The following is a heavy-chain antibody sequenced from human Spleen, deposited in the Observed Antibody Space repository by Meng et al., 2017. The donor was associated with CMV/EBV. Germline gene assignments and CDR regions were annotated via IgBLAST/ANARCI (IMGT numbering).Heavy chain of an antibody. CDR1: GFTVSSNY. J-gene: IGHJ5*02. D-gene: IGHD2-2*01. V-gene: IGHV3-23*01. CDR3: AKDEYQLPSNWFDP. CDR2: ISGSGGIT. Sequence: GESLKISCAASGFTVSSNYMSWVRQAPGKGLEWVSGISGSGGITYYTDSVKGRFTISRDNSKNTLSLQMNSLRAEDTAVYYCAKDEYQLPSNWFDPWGRGTLVTVSS.